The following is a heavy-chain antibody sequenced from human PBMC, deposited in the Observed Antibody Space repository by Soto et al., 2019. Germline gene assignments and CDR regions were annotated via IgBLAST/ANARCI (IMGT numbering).Heavy chain of an antibody. CDR2: IYYSGST. V-gene: IGHV4-59*08. J-gene: IGHJ4*02. Sequence: SETLSLTCTVSGGSISSYYWSWIRQPPGKGLEWIGYIYYSGSTNYNPSLKSRVTISVDTSKNQFSLKLSSVTAADTAVYYCARLRIAAAGTWFDYWGQGTLVTVS. CDR1: GGSISSYY. D-gene: IGHD6-13*01. CDR3: ARLRIAAAGTWFDY.